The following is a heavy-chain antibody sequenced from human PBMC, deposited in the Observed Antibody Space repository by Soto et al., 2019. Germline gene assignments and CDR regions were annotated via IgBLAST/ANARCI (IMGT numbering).Heavy chain of an antibody. J-gene: IGHJ4*02. CDR3: AKGGSLRYFDWSFDY. V-gene: IGHV3-30*18. Sequence: GGSLRLSCAASGFTFSAYGMHWFRQAPDKGLEWVAIISYDGSNQYYADSVKGRFTISRDNSRNTLYLQMNSLRVEDTAVYFCAKGGSLRYFDWSFDYWGPGILVTVS. D-gene: IGHD3-9*01. CDR1: GFTFSAYG. CDR2: ISYDGSNQ.